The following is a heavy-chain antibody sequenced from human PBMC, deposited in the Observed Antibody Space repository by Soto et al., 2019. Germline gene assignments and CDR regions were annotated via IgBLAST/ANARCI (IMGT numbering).Heavy chain of an antibody. Sequence: SETLSLTCTVSGGSISGYYWSWIRQPPGKGLEWIGNVYYSGGAKYNPSVKRRVSISVDTSKNQFSLNLSSVTAADTAVYYCTRDGDGRMTTNPYYYYGMDVSGPGITVTVYS. CDR1: GGSISGYY. D-gene: IGHD2-21*02. CDR3: TRDGDGRMTTNPYYYYGMDV. V-gene: IGHV4-59*01. J-gene: IGHJ6*02. CDR2: VYYSGGA.